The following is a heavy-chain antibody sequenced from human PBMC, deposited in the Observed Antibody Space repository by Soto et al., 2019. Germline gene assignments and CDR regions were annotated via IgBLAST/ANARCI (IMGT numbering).Heavy chain of an antibody. V-gene: IGHV4-39*07. CDR2: IYHSGST. D-gene: IGHD3-3*01. Sequence: SETLSLTCTVSGGSISSSSYYWGWIRQPPGKGLEWIGSIYHSGSTYYNPSLKSRVTISVDTSKNQFSLKLSSVTAADTAVYYCARSSTYYDFWSGYQNWFDPWGQGTLVTVSS. J-gene: IGHJ5*02. CDR3: ARSSTYYDFWSGYQNWFDP. CDR1: GGSISSSSYY.